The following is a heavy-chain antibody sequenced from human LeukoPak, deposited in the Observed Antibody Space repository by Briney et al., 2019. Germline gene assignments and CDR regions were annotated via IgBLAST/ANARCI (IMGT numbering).Heavy chain of an antibody. D-gene: IGHD1-1*01. Sequence: GGSLRLSCTASGFTFGDYAMSWIRQAPGKGLEWVGFIRSKVYGETADYAASVKGRFTISRDDSIAIAYLQMNSLKTEDTAVYHCTRDRGAYNLYDYWGQGTLVTVSS. CDR2: IRSKVYGETA. CDR3: TRDRGAYNLYDY. V-gene: IGHV3-49*03. CDR1: GFTFGDYA. J-gene: IGHJ4*02.